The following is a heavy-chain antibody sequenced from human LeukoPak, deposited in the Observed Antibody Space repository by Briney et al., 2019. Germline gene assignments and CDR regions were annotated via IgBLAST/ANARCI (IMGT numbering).Heavy chain of an antibody. CDR3: ASIPPFYYDFWSGVQYYMDV. J-gene: IGHJ6*03. Sequence: GGSLRLSCAASGFTFSSYSMNWVRQAPGKGLEWVSSISRSSSYIYYADSVKGRFTISRDNAKNSLYLQMNSLRAEDTAVYYCASIPPFYYDFWSGVQYYMDVWGKGTTVTVSS. D-gene: IGHD3-3*01. CDR2: ISRSSSYI. V-gene: IGHV3-21*01. CDR1: GFTFSSYS.